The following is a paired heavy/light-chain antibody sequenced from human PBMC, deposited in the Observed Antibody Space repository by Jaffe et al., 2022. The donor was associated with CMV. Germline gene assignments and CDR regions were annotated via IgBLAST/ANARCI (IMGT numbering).Heavy chain of an antibody. Sequence: EMQLLESGGNLVQPGGSLRLSCVGSGFTFSNYAMSWVRQAPGKGLEWVSSISGSGDDVRYADSVKGHFTISRDNSRNTLYLQMNSLSAEDTALYYCAKDPLQTASYIYFDCWGQGTLVTVSS. CDR1: GFTFSNYA. J-gene: IGHJ4*02. V-gene: IGHV3-23*01. CDR2: ISGSGDDV. CDR3: AKDPLQTASYIYFDC. D-gene: IGHD3-16*01.
Light chain of an antibody. Sequence: EIVMTQSPATLSVSPGERVTLSCRASHSIRINLAWYQQKPGQAPTFLIYGASSRATGIPARFSGSGSGTEFTLTISSLQSEDFGVYYCQQYQAWPPTFGQGTKVETK. CDR3: QQYQAWPPT. CDR2: GAS. V-gene: IGKV3-15*01. CDR1: HSIRIN. J-gene: IGKJ1*01.